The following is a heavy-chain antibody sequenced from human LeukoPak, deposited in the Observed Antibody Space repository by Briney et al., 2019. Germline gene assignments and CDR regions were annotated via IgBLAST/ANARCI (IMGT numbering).Heavy chain of an antibody. Sequence: GGSLRLSCAASGFTFSSYSMNWVRQSPGKGLEWVSYISSSSSTIYYADSVKGRFTISRDDAKNSLYLQMNSLRAEDTAVYYCAGANYYGMDVWGQGTTVTVSS. V-gene: IGHV3-48*04. CDR3: AGANYYGMDV. J-gene: IGHJ6*02. CDR2: ISSSSSTI. CDR1: GFTFSSYS.